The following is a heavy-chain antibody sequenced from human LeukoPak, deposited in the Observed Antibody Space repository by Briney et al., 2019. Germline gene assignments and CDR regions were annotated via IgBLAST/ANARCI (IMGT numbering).Heavy chain of an antibody. Sequence: PGGSLRLSCAASGFTFTTCYMTWVRQAPGKGLEWVANINQDGSVQNYVDSVKGRFTFSRDNAKNSVYLQMDSLRADDTAVYYCARENWSIDYWGQGTLVTVSS. D-gene: IGHD1-1*01. J-gene: IGHJ4*02. CDR3: ARENWSIDY. CDR2: INQDGSVQ. CDR1: GFTFTTCY. V-gene: IGHV3-7*01.